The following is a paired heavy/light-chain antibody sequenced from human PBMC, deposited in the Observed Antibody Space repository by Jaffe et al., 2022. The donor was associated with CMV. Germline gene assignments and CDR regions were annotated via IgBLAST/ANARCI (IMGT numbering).Heavy chain of an antibody. CDR2: SFGGGIT. CDR1: GFTITRTC. CDR3: ARAREGYYDMDL. V-gene: IGHV3-53*01. J-gene: IGHJ6*02. D-gene: IGHD1-26*01. Sequence: EVQLVESGGGLIQPGGSLRLSCVASGFTITRTCMSWVRQAPGKGLEWVAVSFGGGITDHADSVKGRFTISRDNSKNTMYLQMNALRAEDTAVYYCARAREGYYDMDLWGQGTTVTVSS.
Light chain of an antibody. J-gene: IGKJ1*01. Sequence: DIVMTQSPLSLPVTPGEPASISCRSSQSLLHSNGFNYLDWYLQKPGQSPQLLIYLGSHRASGVPDRFSGSGSGTDFTLKISRVEAEDVGVYYCMQAAQTAWTFGQGTKVEIK. CDR3: MQAAQTAWT. CDR2: LGS. V-gene: IGKV2-28*01. CDR1: QSLLHSNGFNY.